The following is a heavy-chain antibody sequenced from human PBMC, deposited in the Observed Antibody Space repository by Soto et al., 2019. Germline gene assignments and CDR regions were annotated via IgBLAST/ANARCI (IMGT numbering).Heavy chain of an antibody. CDR1: GFTFSSYA. CDR3: ARGLTTVTTQGGG. J-gene: IGHJ4*02. V-gene: IGHV3-30-3*01. Sequence: QVQLVESGGGVVQPGRSLRLSCAASGFTFSSYAMHWVRQAPGKGLEWVAVISYDGSNKYYADSVKGRFTISRDNSKNTLYLQMHSLRAEDTAVYYCARGLTTVTTQGGGWGQGTLVTVS. D-gene: IGHD4-17*01. CDR2: ISYDGSNK.